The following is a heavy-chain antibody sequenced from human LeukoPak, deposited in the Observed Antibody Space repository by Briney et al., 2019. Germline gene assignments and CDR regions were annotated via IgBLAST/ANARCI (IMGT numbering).Heavy chain of an antibody. D-gene: IGHD2-2*01. V-gene: IGHV3-7*01. CDR1: GFTFSSYW. CDR2: IKQDGSEK. Sequence: GGSLRLSCAASGFTFSSYWMSWVRRAPGKGLEWVANIKQDGSEKYYVDSVKGRFTISRDNAKNSLYLQMNSLRAEDTAVYYCARSRGYCSSTSCYFDYWGQGTLVTVSS. CDR3: ARSRGYCSSTSCYFDY. J-gene: IGHJ4*02.